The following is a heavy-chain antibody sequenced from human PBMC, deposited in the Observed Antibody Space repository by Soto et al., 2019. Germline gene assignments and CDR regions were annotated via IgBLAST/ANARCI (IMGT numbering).Heavy chain of an antibody. J-gene: IGHJ6*02. CDR1: GGSISSGDYS. Sequence: QLQLQESGSGLVKPSQTLSLTCAVSGGSISSGDYSWSWIRQPPGKGLAWIGYIYHSGSTYYNPSLKSRVTISVDRSKNQFSLKLNSVTAADTAVYYCARVHGYHYGLDVWGQGTTVTVSS. CDR2: IYHSGST. CDR3: ARVHGYHYGLDV. V-gene: IGHV4-30-2*01. D-gene: IGHD2-8*01.